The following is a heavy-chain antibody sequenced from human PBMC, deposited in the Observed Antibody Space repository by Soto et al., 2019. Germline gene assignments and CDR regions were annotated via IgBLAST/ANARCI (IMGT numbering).Heavy chain of an antibody. CDR3: ARGAVGNTIFGVVIQGMDV. Sequence: GESLKISCAASGFTFSSYDMHWVRQATGKGLEWVSAIGTAGDTYYPGSVKGRFTISRENAKNSLYLQMNSLRAGDTAVYYCARGAVGNTIFGVVIQGMDVWGQGTTVTVSS. V-gene: IGHV3-13*01. J-gene: IGHJ6*02. D-gene: IGHD3-3*01. CDR2: IGTAGDT. CDR1: GFTFSSYD.